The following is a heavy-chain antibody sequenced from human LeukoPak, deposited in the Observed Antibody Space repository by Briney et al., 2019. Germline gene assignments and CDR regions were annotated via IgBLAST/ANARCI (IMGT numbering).Heavy chain of an antibody. D-gene: IGHD2-15*01. CDR3: ARWTVVVVAATVDY. Sequence: PSETLSLTCSVSGGSISSGRYYWGWIRQTPGKGLEWIGTAYYSGSTYYNPSLKSRVTISVDTSKNQFSLKLSSVTAADTAVYYCARWTVVVVAATVDYWGQGTLVTVSS. CDR1: GGSISSGRYY. CDR2: AYYSGST. J-gene: IGHJ4*02. V-gene: IGHV4-39*07.